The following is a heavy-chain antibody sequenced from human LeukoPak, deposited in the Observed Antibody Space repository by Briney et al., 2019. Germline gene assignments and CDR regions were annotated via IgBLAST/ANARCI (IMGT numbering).Heavy chain of an antibody. CDR3: ARDLGGIYFDY. CDR2: INHSGST. J-gene: IGHJ4*02. CDR1: GGSFSGYY. Sequence: KSSETLSLTCAVYGGSFSGYYWSWIRQPPGKGLEWIGEINHSGSTNYNPSLRSRVTISVDTSKNQLSLKLSSVTAADTAVYYCARDLGGIYFDYWGQGTLVTVSS. D-gene: IGHD1-26*01. V-gene: IGHV4-34*01.